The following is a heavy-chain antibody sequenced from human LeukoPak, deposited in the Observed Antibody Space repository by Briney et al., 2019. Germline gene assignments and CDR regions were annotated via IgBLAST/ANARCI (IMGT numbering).Heavy chain of an antibody. CDR2: IDGSGDST. D-gene: IGHD6-19*01. Sequence: PGGSLRLSCAASGFTFGTFAMAWVREAPGKGLQWVSSIDGSGDSTYYADSVKGRFTISRDNSKNTLYLQMHRLRAGDTAVYYCAKVIDTSIAVASADFDYWGQGNLVTVSS. CDR1: GFTFGTFA. V-gene: IGHV3-23*01. CDR3: AKVIDTSIAVASADFDY. J-gene: IGHJ4*02.